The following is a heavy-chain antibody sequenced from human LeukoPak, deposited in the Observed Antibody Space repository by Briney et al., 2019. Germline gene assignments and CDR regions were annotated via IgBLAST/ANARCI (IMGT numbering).Heavy chain of an antibody. Sequence: PGGSLRLSCAASGFSFSSYAMHWVRQAPGKGLEWVAVIWYDGSNKFYADSVKGRFTISRDNSKNTLYLQMNSLRAEDTAVYYCARGGYGDYALDYWGQGTLVTISS. J-gene: IGHJ4*02. V-gene: IGHV3-33*01. CDR2: IWYDGSNK. CDR3: ARGGYGDYALDY. D-gene: IGHD4-17*01. CDR1: GFSFSSYA.